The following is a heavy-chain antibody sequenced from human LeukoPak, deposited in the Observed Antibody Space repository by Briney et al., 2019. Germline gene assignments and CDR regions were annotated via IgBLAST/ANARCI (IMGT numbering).Heavy chain of an antibody. CDR2: INPNSGGT. J-gene: IGHJ4*02. V-gene: IGHV1-2*02. Sequence: ASVKVSCKASGYTFTGYYMHWVRQATGQGLEWMGWINPNSGGTNYAQKFQGRVTMTRDTSISTAYMELSRLRSDDTAVCYCARARSDILTGHPFDYWGQGTLVTVSS. CDR1: GYTFTGYY. CDR3: ARARSDILTGHPFDY. D-gene: IGHD3-9*01.